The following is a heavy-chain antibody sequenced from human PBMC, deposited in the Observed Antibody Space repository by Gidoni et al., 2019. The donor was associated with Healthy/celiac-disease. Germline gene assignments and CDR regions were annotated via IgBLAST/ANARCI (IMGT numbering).Heavy chain of an antibody. J-gene: IGHJ6*02. CDR3: ARDRGDWNDDYYGMDV. CDR1: GGSISSGDYY. Sequence: QVQLQESGPGLVKPSQTLSLTCTVSGGSISSGDYYWSWIRQPPGKGLEWIGYIYYSGSTYYNPSLKSRVTISVDTSKNQFSLKLSSVTAADTAVYYCARDRGDWNDDYYGMDVWGQGTTVTVSS. D-gene: IGHD1-1*01. CDR2: IYYSGST. V-gene: IGHV4-30-4*01.